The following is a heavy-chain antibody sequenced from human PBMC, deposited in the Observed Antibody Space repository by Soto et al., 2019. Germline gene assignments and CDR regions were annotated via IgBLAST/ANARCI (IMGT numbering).Heavy chain of an antibody. CDR2: IDLTGTMT. J-gene: IGHJ4*02. D-gene: IGHD2-21*01. CDR3: TKDRVPDGIYSFDY. CDR1: GVSFSDYS. Sequence: GGSLRLSCAAAGVSFSDYSMNWVRQAPGKRLEWVAFIDLTGTMTDYRESVKGRFTLSKDKSMKMVYLQMNNLRVEDAAIYYCTKDRVPDGIYSFDYWGRGALVTVSS. V-gene: IGHV3-23*05.